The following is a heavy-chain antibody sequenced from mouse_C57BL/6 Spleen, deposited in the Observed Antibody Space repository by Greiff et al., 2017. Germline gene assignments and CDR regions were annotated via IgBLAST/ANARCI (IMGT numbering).Heavy chain of an antibody. J-gene: IGHJ3*01. D-gene: IGHD1-3*01. CDR1: GYTFTDYE. Sequence: QVQLQQSGAELVRPGASVTLSCKASGYTFTDYEMHWVKQTPVHGLEWIGSIDPETGGTAYNQKFKGKAILTADNSSSTAYLELRGLTSEDATVYYCTRALNSYWGQGTLVTVSA. CDR3: TRALNSY. CDR2: IDPETGGT. V-gene: IGHV1-15*01.